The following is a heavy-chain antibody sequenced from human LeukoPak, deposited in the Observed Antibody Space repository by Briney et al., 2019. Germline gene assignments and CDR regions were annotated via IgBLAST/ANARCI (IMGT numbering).Heavy chain of an antibody. V-gene: IGHV1-69*01. CDR1: GGTVSSYA. D-gene: IGHD5-12*01. CDR3: ARDDPAARISGYSGYDYQGFDY. CDR2: IIPIFGTA. J-gene: IGHJ4*02. Sequence: SVTVSCMASGGTVSSYAISWVRQAPGQGLEWMGGIIPIFGTANYAQKFQDRVTITADESTSTAYMELSSLRSEDTAVYSCARDDPAARISGYSGYDYQGFDYWGQGTLVTVSS.